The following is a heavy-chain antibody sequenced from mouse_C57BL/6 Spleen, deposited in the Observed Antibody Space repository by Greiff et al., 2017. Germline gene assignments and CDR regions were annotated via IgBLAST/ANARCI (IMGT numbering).Heavy chain of an antibody. J-gene: IGHJ1*03. V-gene: IGHV1-59*01. Sequence: QVQLQQPGAELVRPGTSVKLSCKASGYTFTSYWMHWVKQRPGQGLEWIGVIDPSDSYTNYNQKFKGKATLTVDTSSSTAYMQLSSLTSEDSAVYYCARFYYYGSSSHWYFDVWGTGTTVTVSS. CDR2: IDPSDSYT. CDR3: ARFYYYGSSSHWYFDV. D-gene: IGHD1-1*01. CDR1: GYTFTSYW.